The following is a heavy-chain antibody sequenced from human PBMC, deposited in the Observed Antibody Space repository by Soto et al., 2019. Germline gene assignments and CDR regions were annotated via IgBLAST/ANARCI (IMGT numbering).Heavy chain of an antibody. V-gene: IGHV3-7*01. Sequence: EVQLVESGGGLVQPGGSLRLSCAASGFTFSSYWMSWVRQAPGKGLEWVANIKQDGSEKYYVDSVKGRFTISRDNAKNSLYLQMNSLRAEDTAVYYCAGVGYYDFWSGYYKVYYYYMDVWGKGTTVTVSS. D-gene: IGHD3-3*01. CDR3: AGVGYYDFWSGYYKVYYYYMDV. J-gene: IGHJ6*03. CDR2: IKQDGSEK. CDR1: GFTFSSYW.